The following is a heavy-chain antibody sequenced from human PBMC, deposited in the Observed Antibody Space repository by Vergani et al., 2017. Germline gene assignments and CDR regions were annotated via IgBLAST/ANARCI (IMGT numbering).Heavy chain of an antibody. Sequence: QVQLVQSGAEVKKPRSSVKVSCKASGGTFSSYAISWVRQAPGQGLEWMGGIIPIFGTANYAQKFQGRVTITADESTSTAYMELSSLRSEDTAVYYCARVLVAGVRVGYFDYWGQGTLVTVSS. CDR3: ARVLVAGVRVGYFDY. V-gene: IGHV1-69*01. D-gene: IGHD2-2*01. J-gene: IGHJ4*02. CDR2: IIPIFGTA. CDR1: GGTFSSYA.